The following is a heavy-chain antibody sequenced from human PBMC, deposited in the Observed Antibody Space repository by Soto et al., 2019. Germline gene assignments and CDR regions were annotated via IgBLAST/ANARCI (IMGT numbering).Heavy chain of an antibody. CDR2: ISGSGGST. J-gene: IGHJ6*03. CDR1: GFNFSSYA. V-gene: IGHV3-23*01. CDR3: AKGGDYMSV. Sequence: GSMRISCEASGFNFSSYAMSWVRQAPGKGLEWVSAISGSGGSTYYADSVKGRFTIPRDNSKNTLYLQMNSLRAEDTAVYYCAKGGDYMSVSRKGTTVTVYS.